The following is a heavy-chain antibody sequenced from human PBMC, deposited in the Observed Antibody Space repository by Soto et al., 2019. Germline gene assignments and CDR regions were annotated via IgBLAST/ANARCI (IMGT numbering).Heavy chain of an antibody. CDR1: GYTFSSYA. V-gene: IGHV1-3*01. D-gene: IGHD7-27*01. Sequence: ASVKVSCKASGYTFSSYAMHWVRQAPGQRLEWMGWINAGYGNTKSSQKFQDRVTISRDTSASTAYMELTSLRSEDTAVYYCARDTGDGTSDFWGQGTLVNVSS. CDR3: ARDTGDGTSDF. J-gene: IGHJ4*02. CDR2: INAGYGNT.